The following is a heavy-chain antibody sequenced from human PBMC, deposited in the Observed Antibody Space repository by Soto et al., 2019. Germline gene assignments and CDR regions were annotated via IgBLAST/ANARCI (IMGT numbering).Heavy chain of an antibody. CDR1: GFTVSSNY. Sequence: PGGSLRLSCAASGFTVSSNYMSWVRQAPGKGLEWVSVIYSGGSTYYADSVKGRFTISRDNSKNTLYLQMNSLRAEDTAVYYCARPRPPTRFKLELTEYGMDVWGQGTTVTVSS. J-gene: IGHJ6*02. CDR3: ARPRPPTRFKLELTEYGMDV. D-gene: IGHD1-7*01. CDR2: IYSGGST. V-gene: IGHV3-53*01.